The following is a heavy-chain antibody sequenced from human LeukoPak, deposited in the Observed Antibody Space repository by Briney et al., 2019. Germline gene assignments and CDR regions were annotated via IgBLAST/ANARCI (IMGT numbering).Heavy chain of an antibody. J-gene: IGHJ4*02. V-gene: IGHV3-23*01. CDR1: GFTFSSYA. CDR3: AKDRSPTTVVTYPSD. CDR2: LSGSGSNT. Sequence: PGGSLRLSCAASGFTFSSYAMSWVRQAPGKGLEWVSALSGSGSNTYYADSVKGRSTISRDNSKNTLYLQMNSLRAEDTAVYYCAKDRSPTTVVTYPSDWGQGTLVTVSS. D-gene: IGHD4-11*01.